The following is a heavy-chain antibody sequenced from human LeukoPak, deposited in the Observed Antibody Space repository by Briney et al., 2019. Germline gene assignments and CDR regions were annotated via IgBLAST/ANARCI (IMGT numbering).Heavy chain of an antibody. CDR1: GFTFSSYG. D-gene: IGHD5-18*01. Sequence: GGSLRLSCAASGFTFSSYGRHWVRQAPGKGLEWVAVISYDGSNKYYADSVKGRFTISRDNSKNTLYLQMNSLRAEDTAVYYCAKVDTAMADLIDYWGQGTLVTVSS. CDR2: ISYDGSNK. V-gene: IGHV3-30*18. J-gene: IGHJ4*02. CDR3: AKVDTAMADLIDY.